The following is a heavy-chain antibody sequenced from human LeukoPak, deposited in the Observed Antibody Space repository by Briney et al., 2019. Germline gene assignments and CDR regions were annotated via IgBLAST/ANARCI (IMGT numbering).Heavy chain of an antibody. V-gene: IGHV4-4*02. Sequence: PSETLSLTCAVSGDSITSTNWWTWVRQPPGKGLEWIGEIYHRGSTNYNPSLKSRVILSVDKSKNQFSLSLKSVTAEDTAVYYCARGRKNSLLLTFGEPYFDYWGQGTLVTVSS. CDR1: GDSITSTNW. J-gene: IGHJ4*02. CDR2: IYHRGST. CDR3: ARGRKNSLLLTFGEPYFDY. D-gene: IGHD3-10*01.